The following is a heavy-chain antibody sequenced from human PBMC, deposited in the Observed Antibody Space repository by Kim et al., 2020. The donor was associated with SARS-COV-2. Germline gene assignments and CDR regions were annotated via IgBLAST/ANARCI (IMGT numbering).Heavy chain of an antibody. D-gene: IGHD3-22*01. CDR3: ARAEYYYDSSGPLFDP. J-gene: IGHJ5*02. V-gene: IGHV4-31*02. Sequence: SLKSRVTISVDTSKNQFSLKLSSVTAADTAVYYCARAEYYYDSSGPLFDPWGQGTLVTVSS.